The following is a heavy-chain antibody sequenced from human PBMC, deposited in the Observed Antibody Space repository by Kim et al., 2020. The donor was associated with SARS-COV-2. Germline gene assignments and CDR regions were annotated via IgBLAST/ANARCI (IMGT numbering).Heavy chain of an antibody. D-gene: IGHD4-17*01. CDR2: IIPIFGTA. Sequence: SVKVSCKASGGTFSSYAISWVRQAPGQGLEWMGGIIPIFGTANYAQKFQGRVTITADKSTSTAYMELSSLRSEDTAVYYCARDYTVTWRNPISRYGMDVWGQGTTVTVSS. CDR1: GGTFSSYA. V-gene: IGHV1-69*06. J-gene: IGHJ6*02. CDR3: ARDYTVTWRNPISRYGMDV.